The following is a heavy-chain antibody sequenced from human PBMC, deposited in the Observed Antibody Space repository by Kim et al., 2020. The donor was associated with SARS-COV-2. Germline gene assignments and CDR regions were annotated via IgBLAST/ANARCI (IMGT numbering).Heavy chain of an antibody. CDR2: T. V-gene: IGHV3-23*01. CDR3: AKDISGEATPDY. D-gene: IGHD7-27*01. J-gene: IGHJ4*02. Sequence: TYSADSGKGRFTISRDNTKNTLYLQMNSRRAEDTAIYKCAKDISGEATPDYWGQGTTVTVPS.